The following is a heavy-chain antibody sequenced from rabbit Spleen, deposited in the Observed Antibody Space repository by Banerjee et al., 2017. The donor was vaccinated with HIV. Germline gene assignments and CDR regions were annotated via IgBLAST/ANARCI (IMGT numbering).Heavy chain of an antibody. Sequence: QSLEESGGDLVKPGASLTLTSIASGVSFSGNSYMCWVRQAPGKGLEWIACIDTGSSGFTYFASWAKGRFTISKTSSTTVTLQMTSLTAADTATYFCARDTSSSFSSYGMDLWGPGTLVTVS. V-gene: IGHV1S40*01. D-gene: IGHD1-1*01. CDR2: IDTGSSGFT. CDR3: ARDTSSSFSSYGMDL. CDR1: GVSFSGNSY. J-gene: IGHJ6*01.